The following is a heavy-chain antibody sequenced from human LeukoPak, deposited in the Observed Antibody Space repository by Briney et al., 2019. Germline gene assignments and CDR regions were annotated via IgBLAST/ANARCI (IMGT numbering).Heavy chain of an antibody. D-gene: IGHD3-22*01. CDR3: ANGKPGRECYDSSGYY. Sequence: SCKASGGTFSSYGMHWVRQAPGKGLEWVAFIRYDGSNKYYADSVKGRFTISRDNSKNTLYLQMNSLRAEDTAVYYCANGKPGRECYDSSGYYWGQGTLVTVSS. CDR1: GGTFSSYG. CDR2: IRYDGSNK. J-gene: IGHJ4*02. V-gene: IGHV3-30*02.